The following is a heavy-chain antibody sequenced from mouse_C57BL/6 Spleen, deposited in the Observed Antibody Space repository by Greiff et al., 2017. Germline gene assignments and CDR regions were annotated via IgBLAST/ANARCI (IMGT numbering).Heavy chain of an antibody. CDR2: INPNNGGT. J-gene: IGHJ3*01. D-gene: IGHD1-1*01. CDR3: ARGVSNYGSRAFAY. V-gene: IGHV1-26*01. Sequence: VQLQQSGPELVKPGASVKISCKASGYTFTDYYMNWVKQSHGKSLEWIGDINPNNGGTSYNQKFKGKATLTVDKSSSTAYMELRSLTSEDSAVYYCARGVSNYGSRAFAYWGQGTLVTVSA. CDR1: GYTFTDYY.